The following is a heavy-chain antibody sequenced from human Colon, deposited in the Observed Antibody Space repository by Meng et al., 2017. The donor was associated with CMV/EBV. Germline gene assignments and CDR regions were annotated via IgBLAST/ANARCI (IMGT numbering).Heavy chain of an antibody. Sequence: GESLKISCAASGFTFSSYPMYWVRQAPGKGLEWVASISSSSSYIYYADSLKGRFTISRDDARNSLFLQMNSLSVEDPAVYYCASSTPRGPGLTLSMIVVGEYYYYYGMDVWGQGTTVTVSS. D-gene: IGHD3-22*01. CDR2: ISSSSSYI. V-gene: IGHV3-21*06. J-gene: IGHJ6*02. CDR1: GFTFSSYP. CDR3: ASSTPRGPGLTLSMIVVGEYYYYYGMDV.